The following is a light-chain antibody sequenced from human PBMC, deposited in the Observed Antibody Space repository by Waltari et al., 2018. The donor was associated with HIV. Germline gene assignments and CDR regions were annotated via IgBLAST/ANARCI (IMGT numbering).Light chain of an antibody. V-gene: IGLV1-40*01. Sequence: QSVLPQPPSVSGAPGRSVIITCTGNNSNLGAPHDLHWYQQLPGAAPKLLNSTNTNRPSGVRDRLSGSRSGTSASLAITGLQAGDEADYYCQSYDTSLGASVFGGGTKLTVL. CDR3: QSYDTSLGASV. CDR1: NSNLGAPHD. J-gene: IGLJ3*02. CDR2: TNT.